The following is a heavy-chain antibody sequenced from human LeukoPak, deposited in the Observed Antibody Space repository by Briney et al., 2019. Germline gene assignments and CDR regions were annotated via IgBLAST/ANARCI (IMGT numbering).Heavy chain of an antibody. CDR2: ISSSGSTI. CDR1: GFTFSSYE. V-gene: IGHV3-48*03. Sequence: GGSLRLSCAASGFTFSSYEMNWVRQAPGKGLEWVSYISSSGSTIYYTDSVKGRFTISRDNAKNSLYLQMNSLRAEDTAVYYCARVDSSGWYGYWGQGTLVTASS. CDR3: ARVDSSGWYGY. J-gene: IGHJ4*02. D-gene: IGHD6-19*01.